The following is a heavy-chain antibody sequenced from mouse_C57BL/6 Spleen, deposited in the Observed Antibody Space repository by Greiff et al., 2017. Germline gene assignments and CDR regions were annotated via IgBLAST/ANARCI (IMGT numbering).Heavy chain of an antibody. J-gene: IGHJ1*03. Sequence: QVQLQQSGPELVKPGASVKLSCKASGYTFTSYDINWVKQRPGQGLEWIGWIYPRDGSTKYNEKFKGKATLTVDTSSRTAYMELHSLTSEDSAVYFCAREDYYGSSSYWYFDVWGTGTTVTVSS. D-gene: IGHD1-1*01. V-gene: IGHV1-85*01. CDR2: IYPRDGST. CDR1: GYTFTSYD. CDR3: AREDYYGSSSYWYFDV.